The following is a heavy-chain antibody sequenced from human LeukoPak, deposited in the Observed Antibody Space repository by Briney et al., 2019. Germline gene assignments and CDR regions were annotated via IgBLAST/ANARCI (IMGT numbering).Heavy chain of an antibody. CDR1: GGSFSGYY. CDR2: INHSGST. Sequence: SETLSLTCAVYGGSFSGYYWSWIRQPPGKGLEWIGEINHSGSTNYNPSPKSRVTISVDTSKNQFSLKPNSVTAADTAVFFCARAVGGTGIDYWGQGTLVTVSS. D-gene: IGHD6-13*01. CDR3: ARAVGGTGIDY. J-gene: IGHJ4*02. V-gene: IGHV4-34*01.